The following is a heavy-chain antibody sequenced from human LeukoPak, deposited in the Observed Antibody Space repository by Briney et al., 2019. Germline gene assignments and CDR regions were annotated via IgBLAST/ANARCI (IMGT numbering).Heavy chain of an antibody. CDR3: ARRRDYYDSRGYYAFDI. V-gene: IGHV4-59*01. Sequence: SETLSLTCNVSGGSISSDYWTWIRQPPGKGLEWIGNIYYSGSTNYNPSLKSRVTISVDTSENQFSLKLNSVTAADTAVYYCARRRDYYDSRGYYAFDIWGHGTMVTVSS. CDR1: GGSISSDY. CDR2: IYYSGST. J-gene: IGHJ3*02. D-gene: IGHD3-22*01.